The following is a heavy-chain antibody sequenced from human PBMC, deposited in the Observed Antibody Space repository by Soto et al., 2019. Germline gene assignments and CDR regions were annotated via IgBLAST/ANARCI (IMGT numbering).Heavy chain of an antibody. D-gene: IGHD5-18*01. Sequence: PGGSLRLSCSASGFTFSTYALTWVRQAPGKGLEWVSTISGSGDSTYYSDSVRGRFTISRDNSNSTLYLQMNSLRADDTAVYYCAKEMGYRFDYWGQGALVTVSS. V-gene: IGHV3-23*01. CDR1: GFTFSTYA. J-gene: IGHJ4*02. CDR3: AKEMGYRFDY. CDR2: ISGSGDST.